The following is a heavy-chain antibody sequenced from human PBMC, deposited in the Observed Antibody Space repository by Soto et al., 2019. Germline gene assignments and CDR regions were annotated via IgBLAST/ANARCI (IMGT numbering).Heavy chain of an antibody. CDR3: VRGMGDTGYYDNWFDP. CDR1: GFTFRNYD. J-gene: IGHJ5*02. V-gene: IGHV3-13*01. CDR2: IDTAGDT. D-gene: IGHD3-9*01. Sequence: EVQLVESGGDSVQSGGSLRLSCIASGFTFRNYDRHWVRQATGKGLEGVSVIDTAGDTYYAGSVKGRFTISREDAKNSLYLQMNSLRAGDTAVYYCVRGMGDTGYYDNWFDPWGQGTLVTVSS.